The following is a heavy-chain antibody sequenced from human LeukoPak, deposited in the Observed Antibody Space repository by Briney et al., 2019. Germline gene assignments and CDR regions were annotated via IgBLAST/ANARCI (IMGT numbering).Heavy chain of an antibody. CDR3: ARMDIVVVPAAIAGAFDI. D-gene: IGHD2-2*03. CDR2: IYHSGST. Sequence: PSETLSLTCAVSGYSISSGYCWGWIRQPPGKGLEWIGSIYHSGSTYYNPSLKSRVTISVDTSKNQFSLKLSSVTAADTAVYYCARMDIVVVPAAIAGAFDIWGQGTMVTVSS. J-gene: IGHJ3*02. CDR1: GYSISSGYC. V-gene: IGHV4-38-2*01.